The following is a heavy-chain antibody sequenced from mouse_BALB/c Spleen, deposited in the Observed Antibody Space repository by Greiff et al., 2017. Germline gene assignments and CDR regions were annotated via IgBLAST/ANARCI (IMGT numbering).Heavy chain of an antibody. CDR3: ARKGVYDGYYYFDV. V-gene: IGHV3-2*02. J-gene: IGHJ1*01. Sequence: DVQLVESGPGLVKPSQSLSLTCTVTGYSITSDYAWNWIRQFPGNKLEWMGYISYSGSTSYNPSLKSRISITRDTSKNQFFLQLNSVTTEDTATYYCARKGVYDGYYYFDVWGAGTTVTVSS. CDR1: GYSITSDYA. CDR2: ISYSGST. D-gene: IGHD2-3*01.